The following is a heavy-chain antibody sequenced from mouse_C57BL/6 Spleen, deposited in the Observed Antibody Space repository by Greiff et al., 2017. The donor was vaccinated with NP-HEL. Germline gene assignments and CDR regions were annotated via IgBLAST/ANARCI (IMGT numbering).Heavy chain of an antibody. J-gene: IGHJ3*01. CDR2: IYPCGGYT. CDR1: GYTFTNYW. Sequence: VQLVESGAELVRPGTSVKLSCKASGYTFTNYWIGWAKQRPGPGLEWIGDIYPCGGYTKYNETFKSKAPLTVDTSSSTAYMQLISLAAEDSACYDSARSCGEFAGWGKGTMVTVSA. CDR3: ARSCGEFAG. V-gene: IGHV1-63*01.